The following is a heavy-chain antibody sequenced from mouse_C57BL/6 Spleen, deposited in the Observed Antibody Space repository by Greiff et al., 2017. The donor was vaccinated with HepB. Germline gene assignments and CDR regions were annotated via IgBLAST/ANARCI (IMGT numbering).Heavy chain of an antibody. D-gene: IGHD2-5*01. CDR3: ARGGADYSNYVWYFDV. CDR1: GFNIKDYY. J-gene: IGHJ1*03. Sequence: EVQLQQSGAELVKPGASVKLSCTASGFNIKDYYMHWVKQRTEQGLEWIGRIDPEDGETKYDPKFQGKATITADTSSNTAYLQLSSLTSEDTAVYYCARGGADYSNYVWYFDVWGTGTTVTVSS. V-gene: IGHV14-2*01. CDR2: IDPEDGET.